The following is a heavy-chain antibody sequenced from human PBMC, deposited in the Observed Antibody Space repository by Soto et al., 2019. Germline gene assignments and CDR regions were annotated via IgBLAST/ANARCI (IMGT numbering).Heavy chain of an antibody. CDR3: ARLGAISPLDY. CDR2: IHPSDSHT. D-gene: IGHD2-2*02. V-gene: IGHV5-10-1*01. J-gene: IGHJ4*02. Sequence: GESLKISCKGSGYIFNNYWITWVRHLPGKGLEWLGRIHPSDSHTNYNPSFQGHVTISTDKSISTAYLQWNSLKASDTAMYYCARLGAISPLDYWRQGTLAT. CDR1: GYIFNNYW.